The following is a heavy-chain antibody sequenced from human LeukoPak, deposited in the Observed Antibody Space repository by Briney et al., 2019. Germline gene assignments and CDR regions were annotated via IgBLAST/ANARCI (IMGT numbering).Heavy chain of an antibody. Sequence: GGSLRLSFSASGFTFSSYARHWVRQAPGKGLEYVSSISSEGGSTYYADSVKGRFTISRHNSKNTLYLQMNSLRAEDTALYYCVKDRGVQHWVQGTLVTVSS. CDR3: VKDRGVQH. J-gene: IGHJ1*01. D-gene: IGHD3-10*01. V-gene: IGHV3-64D*09. CDR1: GFTFSSYA. CDR2: ISSEGGST.